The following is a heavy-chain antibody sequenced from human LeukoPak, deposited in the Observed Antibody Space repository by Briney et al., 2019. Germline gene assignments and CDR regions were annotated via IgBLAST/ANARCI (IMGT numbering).Heavy chain of an antibody. J-gene: IGHJ4*02. CDR3: AKDPLQYGSGSYYFDY. Sequence: GGSLRLSCAASGFSLSSCGMHWVRQAPGKGLEWVAFMSFDGNNKYYADCVKGRFTISRDSSKNTLYLQMNSLRAEDTAVYYCAKDPLQYGSGSYYFDYWGQGTLVTVSS. V-gene: IGHV3-30*02. D-gene: IGHD3-10*01. CDR2: MSFDGNNK. CDR1: GFSLSSCG.